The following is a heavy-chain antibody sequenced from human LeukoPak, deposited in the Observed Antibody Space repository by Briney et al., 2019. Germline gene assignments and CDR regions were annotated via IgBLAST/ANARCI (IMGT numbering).Heavy chain of an antibody. CDR3: ARLGRGASSSWYHY. J-gene: IGHJ4*02. D-gene: IGHD6-13*01. CDR1: GGSISSGDYY. V-gene: IGHV4-30-4*01. Sequence: PSETLSLTCTVSGGSISSGDYYWSWIRQPPGKGLEWIGYIYYSGSTYYNPSLKSRVTISVDTSKNQFSLKLSSVTAADTAVYYCARLGRGASSSWYHYWGQGTLVTVSS. CDR2: IYYSGST.